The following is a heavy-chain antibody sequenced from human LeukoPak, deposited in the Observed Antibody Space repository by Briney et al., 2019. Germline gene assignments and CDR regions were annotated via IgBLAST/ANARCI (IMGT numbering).Heavy chain of an antibody. D-gene: IGHD3-10*01. CDR1: GFTFSNYA. CDR3: AKALWPDYYYYGMDV. CDR2: INGGGGGT. Sequence: GGSLRLSCAASGFTFSNYAMSWVRQAPGKGLEWVSTINGGGGGTYYADSVKGRFTISRDNSKSTLYLQMNSLRAEDTAIYYCAKALWPDYYYYGMDVWGQGTTVTVSS. J-gene: IGHJ6*02. V-gene: IGHV3-23*01.